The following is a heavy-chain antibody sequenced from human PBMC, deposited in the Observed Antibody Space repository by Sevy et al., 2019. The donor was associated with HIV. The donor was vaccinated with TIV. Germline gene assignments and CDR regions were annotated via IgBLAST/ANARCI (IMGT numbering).Heavy chain of an antibody. CDR2: INHSGST. V-gene: IGHV4-34*01. Sequence: SETLSLTCAVHGGSFSGYYWSWIRQPPGKGLEWIGEINHSGSTNYNPSLKSRVTISVDTSKKQLSLKLSSVTAAETAVYYCARSPPVVVVPGAPSWFDPWGQGTMVTVSS. CDR1: GGSFSGYY. D-gene: IGHD2-2*01. CDR3: ARSPPVVVVPGAPSWFDP. J-gene: IGHJ5*02.